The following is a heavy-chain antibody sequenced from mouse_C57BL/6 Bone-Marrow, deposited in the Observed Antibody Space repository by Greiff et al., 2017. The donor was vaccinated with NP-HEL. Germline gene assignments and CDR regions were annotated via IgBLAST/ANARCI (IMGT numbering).Heavy chain of an antibody. D-gene: IGHD1-2*01. J-gene: IGHJ2*01. CDR3: ASHWFDY. Sequence: EVQLQQSGPELVKPGASVKISCKASGYSFTGYYMNWVKQSPEKSLEWIGEINPSTGGTTYNQKFKAKATLTVDKSSSTAYMQLKSLTSEDSAVYYCASHWFDYWGQGTTLTVSS. CDR1: GYSFTGYY. CDR2: INPSTGGT. V-gene: IGHV1-42*01.